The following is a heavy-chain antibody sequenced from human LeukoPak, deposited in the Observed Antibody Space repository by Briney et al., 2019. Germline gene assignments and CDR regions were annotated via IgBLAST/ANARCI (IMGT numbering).Heavy chain of an antibody. Sequence: PGGSLRLSCAASGFTFSIYAIHWVRQAPGKGLEWVAFILNDGSHKSYADSVKGRFAISRDNFKNTLWLQMNSLRADDTAVYYCAKERDSSSWSDYWGQGTLVTVSS. CDR1: GFTFSIYA. D-gene: IGHD6-13*01. V-gene: IGHV3-30*02. CDR2: ILNDGSHK. CDR3: AKERDSSSWSDY. J-gene: IGHJ4*02.